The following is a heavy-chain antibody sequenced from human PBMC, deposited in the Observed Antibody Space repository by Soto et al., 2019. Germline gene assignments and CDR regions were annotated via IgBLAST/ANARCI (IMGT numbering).Heavy chain of an antibody. J-gene: IGHJ4*02. CDR3: AREGYCTNGVCYGGPIDY. V-gene: IGHV4-30-2*01. D-gene: IGHD2-8*01. CDR2: IYNSGST. Sequence: PSETLSLTCAVSGGSISSGGYSSSWIRQPPGKVLKWIGYIYNSGSTYYNPSLKSRVTISVDRSKKQFSLKLSSVTVADTAVYYCAREGYCTNGVCYGGPIDYWGQG. CDR1: GGSISSGGYS.